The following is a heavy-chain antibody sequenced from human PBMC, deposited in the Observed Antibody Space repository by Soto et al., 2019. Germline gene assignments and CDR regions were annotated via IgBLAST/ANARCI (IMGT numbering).Heavy chain of an antibody. J-gene: IGHJ5*02. CDR3: ARGAHLIAAAGTGDLFDP. CDR1: GYTFTGYY. D-gene: IGHD6-13*01. Sequence: ASVKVSCKASGYTFTGYYMHWVRQAPGQGLEWMGWINPNSGGTNYAQKFQGWVTMTRDTSISTAYMELSRLRSDDTAVYYCARGAHLIAAAGTGDLFDPWGQGTLVTVSS. CDR2: INPNSGGT. V-gene: IGHV1-2*04.